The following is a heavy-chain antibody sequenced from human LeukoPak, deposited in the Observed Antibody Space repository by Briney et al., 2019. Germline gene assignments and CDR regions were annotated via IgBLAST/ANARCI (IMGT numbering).Heavy chain of an antibody. D-gene: IGHD2-15*01. Sequence: ASVKVSCKASGYTFTSCDINWVRQATGQGLEWMGWMNPNSGNTGYAQKFQGRVTMTRNTSISTAYMELSSLRSEDTAVYYCARYSCSGGSCYSDYWGQGTLVTVSS. J-gene: IGHJ4*02. CDR3: ARYSCSGGSCYSDY. CDR2: MNPNSGNT. CDR1: GYTFTSCD. V-gene: IGHV1-8*01.